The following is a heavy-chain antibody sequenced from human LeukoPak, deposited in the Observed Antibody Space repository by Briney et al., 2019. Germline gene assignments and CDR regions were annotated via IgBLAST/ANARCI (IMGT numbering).Heavy chain of an antibody. V-gene: IGHV3-23*01. CDR3: AKDRDGGSGTYYNRFDY. CDR2: ISGSGDNT. D-gene: IGHD3-10*01. Sequence: PGGSLRLSCAASGFTFSSYAMNWVRQAPGKGLEWVSGISGSGDNTHYADSAKGRFTISRDNSQSTLYLQMNSLRAGDTAVYYCAKDRDGGSGTYYNRFDYWGQGTLVTVSA. CDR1: GFTFSSYA. J-gene: IGHJ4*02.